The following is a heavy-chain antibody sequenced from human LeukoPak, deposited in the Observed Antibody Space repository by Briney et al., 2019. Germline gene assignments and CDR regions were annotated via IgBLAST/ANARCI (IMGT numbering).Heavy chain of an antibody. V-gene: IGHV3-9*01. CDR2: ISWNSGSI. Sequence: PGGSLRLFCAASGFTFDDYAMNWVRQAPGKGLEWVSGISWNSGSIGYADSVKGRFTISRDNAKNSLYLQMNSLRAEDTALYYCAKGAGYSGYDATTPFDYWRQGTLVTVST. CDR1: GFTFDDYA. CDR3: AKGAGYSGYDATTPFDY. J-gene: IGHJ4*02. D-gene: IGHD5-12*01.